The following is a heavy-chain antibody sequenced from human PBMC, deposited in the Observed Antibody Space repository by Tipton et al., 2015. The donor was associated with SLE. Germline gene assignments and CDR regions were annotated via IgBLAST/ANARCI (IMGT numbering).Heavy chain of an antibody. D-gene: IGHD3-3*01. J-gene: IGHJ4*02. CDR2: MYYTGST. Sequence: TLSLTCTVSGGSINNHYWSWIRQPPGKGLEWIGYMYYTGSTNYNPSLKSRVTISVDTSKNQFSLKLSSVTAADTAVYYCARIPAGFWSGPFDYWGQGTLVTVSS. V-gene: IGHV4-59*11. CDR1: GGSINNHY. CDR3: ARIPAGFWSGPFDY.